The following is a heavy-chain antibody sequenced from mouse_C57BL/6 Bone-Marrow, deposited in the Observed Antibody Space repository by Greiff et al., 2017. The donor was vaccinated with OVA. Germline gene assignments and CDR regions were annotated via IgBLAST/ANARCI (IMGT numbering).Heavy chain of an antibody. D-gene: IGHD2-4*01. Sequence: QVQLQQPGAELVKPGASVKLSCKASGYTFTSYWMHWVKQRPGQGLEWIGMIHPNSGSTNYNEKFKSKATLTVDKSSSTAYMQLSSLTSEDSAVYYCARWRGHYDSCGFDVWGTGTTVTVSS. CDR2: IHPNSGST. CDR3: ARWRGHYDSCGFDV. J-gene: IGHJ1*03. V-gene: IGHV1-64*01. CDR1: GYTFTSYW.